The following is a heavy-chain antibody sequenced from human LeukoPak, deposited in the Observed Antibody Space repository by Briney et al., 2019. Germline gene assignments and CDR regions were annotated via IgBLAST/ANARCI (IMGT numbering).Heavy chain of an antibody. J-gene: IGHJ4*02. V-gene: IGHV3-21*01. D-gene: IGHD6-13*01. Sequence: XSSISSSSSYIYYADSVKGRFTISRDNSKNTLYLQMNSLRAEDTAVYYCARDRGSWNLFDYWGQGTLVTVSS. CDR3: ARDRGSWNLFDY. CDR2: ISSSSSYI.